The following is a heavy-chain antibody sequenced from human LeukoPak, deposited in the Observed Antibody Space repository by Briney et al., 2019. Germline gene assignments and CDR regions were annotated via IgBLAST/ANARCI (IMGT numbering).Heavy chain of an antibody. CDR1: GGSFSGYY. CDR2: INHSGST. J-gene: IGHJ5*02. CDR3: ARGRSPIFGVVITPFDP. D-gene: IGHD3-3*01. Sequence: SETLSLTCAVYGGSFSGYYWSWIRQPPRKGLEWIGEINHSGSTNYNPSLKSRVTISVDTSKNQFSLKLSSVTAADTAVYYCARGRSPIFGVVITPFDPWGQGTLVTVSS. V-gene: IGHV4-34*01.